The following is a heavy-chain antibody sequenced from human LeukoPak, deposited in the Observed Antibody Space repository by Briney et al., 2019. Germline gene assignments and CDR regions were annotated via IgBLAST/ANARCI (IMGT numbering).Heavy chain of an antibody. CDR2: INHSGST. Sequence: SETLSLTCTVSGGSISSSSYYWSWIRRPPGKGLEWIGEINHSGSTNYNPSLKSRVTISVDTSKNQFSLKLSSVTAADTAVYYCARSGWYYYNWFDPWGQGTLVTVSS. V-gene: IGHV4-39*07. CDR1: GGSISSSSYY. J-gene: IGHJ5*02. CDR3: ARSGWYYYNWFDP. D-gene: IGHD6-19*01.